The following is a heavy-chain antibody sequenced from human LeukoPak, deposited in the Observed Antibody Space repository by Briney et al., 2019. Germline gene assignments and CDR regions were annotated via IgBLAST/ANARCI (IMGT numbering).Heavy chain of an antibody. CDR2: IYPGDSDT. D-gene: IGHD6-6*01. J-gene: IGHJ6*02. V-gene: IGHV5-51*01. Sequence: GESLKISCKGSGYSFTSYWIGWVRQMPGKGLEWMGIIYPGDSDTRYSPPFQGQVTISADKSISTAYLQWSSLKASDTAMYYCARRLSSSSPKTYYYYYGMDVWGQGTTVTVSS. CDR1: GYSFTSYW. CDR3: ARRLSSSSPKTYYYYYGMDV.